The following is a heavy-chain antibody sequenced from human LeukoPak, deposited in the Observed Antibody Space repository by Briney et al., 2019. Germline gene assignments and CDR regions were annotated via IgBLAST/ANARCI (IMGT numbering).Heavy chain of an antibody. D-gene: IGHD5-18*01. J-gene: IGHJ4*02. CDR2: ISSGGSTI. V-gene: IGHV3-11*04. Sequence: GGSLRLSCAVSGFTFSDYYMSWIRQAPGKGLEWVSYISSGGSTISHADSVKGRFTISRDNAENSLYLQMNSLRAEGTAVYYCATHSYADYWGQGTLVTVSS. CDR3: ATHSYADY. CDR1: GFTFSDYY.